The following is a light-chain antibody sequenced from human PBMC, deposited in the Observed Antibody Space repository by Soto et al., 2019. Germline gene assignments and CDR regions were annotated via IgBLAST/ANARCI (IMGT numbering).Light chain of an antibody. CDR2: VNSDGSH. V-gene: IGLV4-69*01. Sequence: QLVLTQSPSASASLGASVKLTCTLSSEHSKFAVAWHQQRPENGPRYLMKVNSDGSHNKGDGIPDRFSGSRSGAECYLTISSLQSEDEADYYCQTWGIGLRVFGGGTKVNVL. CDR3: QTWGIGLRV. J-gene: IGLJ3*02. CDR1: SEHSKFA.